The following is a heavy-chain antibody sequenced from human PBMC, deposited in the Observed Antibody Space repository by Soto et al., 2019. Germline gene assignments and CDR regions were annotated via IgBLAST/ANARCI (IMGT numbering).Heavy chain of an antibody. Sequence: GPLRLSCAASGFTFSSYGMHWVRQAPGKGLEWVSFCTPSSSSISYADSVEGRFTISRDNARNSLYLQIHNLRAEDTAVYYCARDAASSLDHWGQGTLVTVSS. D-gene: IGHD6-13*01. CDR3: ARDAASSLDH. CDR2: CTPSSSSI. J-gene: IGHJ4*02. CDR1: GFTFSSYG. V-gene: IGHV3-21*01.